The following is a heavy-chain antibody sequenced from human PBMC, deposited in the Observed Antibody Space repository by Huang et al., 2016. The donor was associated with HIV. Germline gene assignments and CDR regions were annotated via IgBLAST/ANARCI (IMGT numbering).Heavy chain of an antibody. J-gene: IGHJ4*02. CDR3: ARARGYYDSSVSYYFDY. V-gene: IGHV1-69*13. CDR2: IIPIVGTA. CDR1: GGTFSSYA. Sequence: QVQLVQSGAEVKKPGSSVKVSCKASGGTFSSYAISWVRQAPGQGLEWTGGIIPIVGTANYAEKFQCRGTITADESTSTAYMELSSLRSEDTAVYYCARARGYYDSSVSYYFDYWGQGTLVTVSS. D-gene: IGHD3-22*01.